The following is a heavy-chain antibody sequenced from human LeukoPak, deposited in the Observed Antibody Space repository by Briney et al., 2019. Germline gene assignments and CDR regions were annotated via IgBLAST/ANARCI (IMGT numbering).Heavy chain of an antibody. CDR3: ARDPAKGRYLDY. CDR2: IWFDGSKT. J-gene: IGHJ4*02. V-gene: IGHV3-33*01. Sequence: GGSLRFSCGATGFTFSTYGMHWVRQVPGKGLEWVAVIWFDGSKTYYADSVKGRFTISRDNSKNTLYLQMNSLGAEDTAVYHCARDPAKGRYLDYWGQGTLVTVSS. CDR1: GFTFSTYG.